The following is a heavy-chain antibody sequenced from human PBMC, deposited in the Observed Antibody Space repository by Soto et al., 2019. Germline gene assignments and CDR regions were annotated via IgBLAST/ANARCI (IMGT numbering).Heavy chain of an antibody. J-gene: IGHJ5*02. D-gene: IGHD3-3*01. Sequence: GGSLRLSCAASGFTFSSYGMHWVRQAPGKGLEWVAVISYDGSNKYYADSVKGRFTISRDNSKNTLYLQMNSLRAEDTAVYYCAKSRYDFWSGYYSGVGDEPWGQGTLATVSS. CDR2: ISYDGSNK. CDR1: GFTFSSYG. V-gene: IGHV3-30*18. CDR3: AKSRYDFWSGYYSGVGDEP.